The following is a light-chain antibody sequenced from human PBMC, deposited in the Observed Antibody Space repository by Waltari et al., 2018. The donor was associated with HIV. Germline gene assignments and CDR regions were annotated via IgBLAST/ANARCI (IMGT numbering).Light chain of an antibody. Sequence: QPVLTQPPSASGSLGASVKLTCTLSSGHSSNAIAWHQQQPEKGPRLFMKVNSDGSHNRGAGIPDRVSGSTYGAERYLTISSLQSEYEADYYCQTWGTGIAVFGGGTKLTVL. J-gene: IGLJ3*02. V-gene: IGLV4-69*01. CDR3: QTWGTGIAV. CDR2: VNSDGSH. CDR1: SGHSSNA.